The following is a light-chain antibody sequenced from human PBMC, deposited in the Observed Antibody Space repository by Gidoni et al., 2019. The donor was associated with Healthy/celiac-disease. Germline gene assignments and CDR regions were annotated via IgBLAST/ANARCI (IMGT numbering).Light chain of an antibody. J-gene: IGKJ1*01. CDR1: QSISSY. CDR3: QQSYSTPT. CDR2: AAS. Sequence: DIQMTQSPSSLSASVGDRVTITCRASQSISSYLNWYQQKPGKAQKLLIYAASSLQSGVPSRFSGSGSGTDFTLTISSLQPEDFATYYCQQSYSTPTFGQXTKVEIK. V-gene: IGKV1-39*01.